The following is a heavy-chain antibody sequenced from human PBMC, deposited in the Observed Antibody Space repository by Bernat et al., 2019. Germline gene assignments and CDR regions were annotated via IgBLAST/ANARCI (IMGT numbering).Heavy chain of an antibody. V-gene: IGHV3-33*06. CDR1: GFTFSSYG. J-gene: IGHJ6*02. Sequence: QVQLVESGGGVVQPGRSLRLSCAASGFTFSSYGMHWVRQAPGKGLEWVAVIWYDGSNKYYADSVKGRFTISRDNSKNTLYLQMNSLRAEDTAVYYCAKVVAAAGPLKTYYYYYYGMDVWGQGTTVTVSS. CDR3: AKVVAAAGPLKTYYYYYYGMDV. CDR2: IWYDGSNK. D-gene: IGHD6-13*01.